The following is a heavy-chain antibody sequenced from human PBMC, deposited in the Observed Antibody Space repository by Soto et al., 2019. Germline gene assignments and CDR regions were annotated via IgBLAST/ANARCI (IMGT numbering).Heavy chain of an antibody. CDR1: GFTFSSYG. D-gene: IGHD3-3*01. V-gene: IGHV3-30*03. Sequence: GGSLRLSCAGSGFTFSSYGMHWVRQAPGKGLEWVAVISYDGSNNYYGDSVKGRFTISRDNSKSTLYLQMNSLRSEDTAVYYCACPNDFWSGHYKDDIDYYYTMDVWGQGTTVTVSS. CDR2: ISYDGSNN. J-gene: IGHJ6*02. CDR3: ACPNDFWSGHYKDDIDYYYTMDV.